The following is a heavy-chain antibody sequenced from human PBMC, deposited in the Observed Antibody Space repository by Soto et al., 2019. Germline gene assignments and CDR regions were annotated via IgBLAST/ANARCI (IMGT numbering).Heavy chain of an antibody. CDR3: ARLILRSGIVKKIYFDY. J-gene: IGHJ4*02. D-gene: IGHD3-3*01. V-gene: IGHV4-59*01. Sequence: SETLSLTCTVSGGSISSYYWSWIRQPPGKGLEWIGYIYYSGSTNYNPSLKSRVTISVDTSKNQFSLKLSSVTAADTAVYYCARLILRSGIVKKIYFDYWGQGTLVTVS. CDR2: IYYSGST. CDR1: GGSISSYY.